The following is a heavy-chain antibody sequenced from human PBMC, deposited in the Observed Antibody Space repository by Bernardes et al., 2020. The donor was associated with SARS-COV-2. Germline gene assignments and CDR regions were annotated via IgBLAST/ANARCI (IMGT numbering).Heavy chain of an antibody. CDR3: ARGRHRYEYSSVDY. Sequence: GGSLRLSCAASGFNFNEYGMNWVRQAPGKGLEWISYITPTSSGTYYGDSVKGRFTISRDNIKNILYLQMNSLRVEDTAVYYCARGRHRYEYSSVDYWGQGALVTVSS. CDR1: GFNFNEYG. V-gene: IGHV3-48*01. J-gene: IGHJ4*02. CDR2: ITPTSSGT. D-gene: IGHD4-4*01.